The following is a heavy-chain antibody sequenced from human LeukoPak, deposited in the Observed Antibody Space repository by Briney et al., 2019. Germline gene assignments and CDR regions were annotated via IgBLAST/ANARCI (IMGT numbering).Heavy chain of an antibody. CDR3: ARGREYQLLLAYYYYGMDV. D-gene: IGHD2-2*01. CDR1: GFTFSDYY. V-gene: IGHV3-11*01. J-gene: IGHJ6*02. Sequence: GGSLRLSCAASGFTFSDYYMSRIRQAPGKGLGWVSYISSSGSTIYYADSVKGRFAISRDNAKNSLYLQMNSLRAEDTAVYYCARGREYQLLLAYYYYGMDVWGQGTTVTVSS. CDR2: ISSSGSTI.